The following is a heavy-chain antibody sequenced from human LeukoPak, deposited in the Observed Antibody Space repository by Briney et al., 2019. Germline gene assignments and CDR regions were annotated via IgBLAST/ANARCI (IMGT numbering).Heavy chain of an antibody. D-gene: IGHD2-2*01. J-gene: IGHJ4*02. Sequence: PSQTLSLTCAVSGGSISSGGYSWSWIRQPPGKGLEWIGYIYHSRSTYYNPSLKSRVTISVDRSKNQFSLKLSSVTAADTAVYYCARRYCSSTSCYADYWGQGTLVTVSS. CDR2: IYHSRST. CDR3: ARRYCSSTSCYADY. CDR1: GGSISSGGYS. V-gene: IGHV4-30-2*01.